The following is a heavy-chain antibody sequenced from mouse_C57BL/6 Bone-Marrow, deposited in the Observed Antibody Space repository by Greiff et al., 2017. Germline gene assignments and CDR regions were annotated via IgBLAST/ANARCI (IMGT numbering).Heavy chain of an antibody. CDR1: GFNIKDDY. CDR2: IDPENGDT. D-gene: IGHD4-1*01. Sequence: DVQLQESGAELVRPGASVKLSCTASGFNIKDDYMHWVKQRPEQGLEWIGWIDPENGDTEYASKFQGKATITADTSSNTAYLQLSSLTSEDTAVYYCTTYWDFAYWGQGTLVTVSA. J-gene: IGHJ3*01. V-gene: IGHV14-4*01. CDR3: TTYWDFAY.